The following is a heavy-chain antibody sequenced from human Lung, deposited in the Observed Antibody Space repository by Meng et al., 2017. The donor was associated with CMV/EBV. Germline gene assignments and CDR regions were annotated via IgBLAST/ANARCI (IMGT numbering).Heavy chain of an antibody. CDR1: GFTFGSHS. CDR2: ITGDSTYK. Sequence: ESXKISXAASGFTFGSHSMNWVRQAPGKGLEWVSSITGDSTYKHYADSLKGRFTISRDNAKNSLYLQMNSLRAEDTAVYYCARDSDDYDFWSAYYTDAFDFWGQGTMVXVSS. CDR3: ARDSDDYDFWSAYYTDAFDF. D-gene: IGHD3-3*01. J-gene: IGHJ3*01. V-gene: IGHV3-21*01.